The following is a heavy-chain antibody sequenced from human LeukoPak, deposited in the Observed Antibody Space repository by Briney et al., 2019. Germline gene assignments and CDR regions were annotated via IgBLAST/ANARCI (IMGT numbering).Heavy chain of an antibody. CDR1: AYTFTGYY. J-gene: IGHJ4*02. Sequence: ASVKVSCEASAYTFTGYYMHWVRQAPGQGLEGVGWINPNSGGTNYAQKFQGRVTMTRDTSISTAYMELSRLRSDDTAVYYCARDLAPTYYYDSSGSTTLYWGQGTLVTVSS. CDR3: ARDLAPTYYYDSSGSTTLY. CDR2: INPNSGGT. V-gene: IGHV1-2*02. D-gene: IGHD3-22*01.